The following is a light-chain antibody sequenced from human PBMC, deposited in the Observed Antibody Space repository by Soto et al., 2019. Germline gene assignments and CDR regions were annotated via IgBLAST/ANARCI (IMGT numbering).Light chain of an antibody. V-gene: IGKV1-17*01. CDR3: LQHSDYPFT. CDR2: SAS. J-gene: IGKJ2*01. Sequence: DIPMTQSPSSLSASVGDRVTITCRASQGIRDALGWYQQKPGKVPKRLIYSASSLQSGAPSRFSGSGSETEFTLTISSLQPEDFATYYCLQHSDYPFTFGQGTRLEI. CDR1: QGIRDA.